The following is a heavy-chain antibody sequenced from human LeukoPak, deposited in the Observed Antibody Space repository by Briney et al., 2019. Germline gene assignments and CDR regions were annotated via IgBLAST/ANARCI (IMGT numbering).Heavy chain of an antibody. CDR1: GFTFSSYS. CDR3: ARVGKDDAFDI. J-gene: IGHJ3*02. Sequence: RAGGSLRLSCAASGFTFSSYSMNWVRQAPGKGLEWVSSISSSSSYIYYADSVKGRFTISRDNAKNSLYLQMNSLRAEDTAVYYCARVGKDDAFDIWGQGTMVTVSS. D-gene: IGHD4-23*01. V-gene: IGHV3-21*01. CDR2: ISSSSSYI.